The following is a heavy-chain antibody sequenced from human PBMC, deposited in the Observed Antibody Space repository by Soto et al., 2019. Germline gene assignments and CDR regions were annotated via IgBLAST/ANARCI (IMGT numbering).Heavy chain of an antibody. CDR2: INQDGSEK. CDR3: GKDRSRFVE. Sequence: EVQLVESGGGLVQPGESLRLYCAASGLTVSGYWMSWVRQAPGKGLEWVANINQDGSEKNYVDSVRGRFTISRDNAKSSLYLQINSLRADDTAVYYCGKDRSRFVEWGRGTLVTVSS. CDR1: GLTVSGYW. D-gene: IGHD3-3*01. J-gene: IGHJ4*02. V-gene: IGHV3-7*01.